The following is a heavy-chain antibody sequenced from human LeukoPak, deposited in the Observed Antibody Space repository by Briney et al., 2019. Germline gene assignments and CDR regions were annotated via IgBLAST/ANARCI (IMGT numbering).Heavy chain of an antibody. V-gene: IGHV4-39*01. CDR2: FYYSGST. Sequence: SETLSLTCTVSGGSITSSNYYWGWIRQPPGKGLEWIGSFYYSGSTNYNPSLKSRVTISVDTSKNQFSLKLSSVTAADTAVYYCARGRYCSSTSCPKTFDYWGQGTLVTVSS. CDR1: GGSITSSNYY. CDR3: ARGRYCSSTSCPKTFDY. D-gene: IGHD2-2*01. J-gene: IGHJ4*02.